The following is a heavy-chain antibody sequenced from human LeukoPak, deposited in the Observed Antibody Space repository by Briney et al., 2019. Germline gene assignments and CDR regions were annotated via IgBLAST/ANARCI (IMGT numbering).Heavy chain of an antibody. CDR2: ISGSGGST. CDR3: ARVNIAVDGFDY. V-gene: IGHV3-23*01. CDR1: GFTFSSYA. J-gene: IGHJ4*02. Sequence: PGGSLRLSCAASGFTFSSYAMSWVRQAPGKGLEWVSAISGSGGSTYYADSVKGRFTISRDNSKNTLYLQMNSLRAEDTAVYYCARVNIAVDGFDYWGQGTLVTVSS. D-gene: IGHD6-19*01.